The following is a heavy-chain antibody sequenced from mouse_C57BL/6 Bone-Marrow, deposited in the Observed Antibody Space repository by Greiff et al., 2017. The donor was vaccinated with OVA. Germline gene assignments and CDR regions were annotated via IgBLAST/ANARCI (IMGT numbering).Heavy chain of an antibody. D-gene: IGHD2-3*01. CDR3: ARPGRGYYAWCAD. CDR2: ISNGGGST. J-gene: IGHJ3*01. Sequence: EVKLVESGGGLVQPGGSLKLSCAASGFTFSDYYMYWVRQTPEKRLEWVAYISNGGGSTYYPDPVQGRFTISRDNAKNTLYLQMSRLKSEDTARYDCARPGRGYYAWCADWGKGTRGTVSA. V-gene: IGHV5-12*01. CDR1: GFTFSDYY.